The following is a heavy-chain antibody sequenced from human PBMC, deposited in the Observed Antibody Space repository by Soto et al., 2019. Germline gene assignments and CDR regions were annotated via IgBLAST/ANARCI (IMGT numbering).Heavy chain of an antibody. CDR1: GYSFSSFG. Sequence: QGQLVQSGPEVKKPGASVKVSCKTSGYSFSSFGISWLRRAPGQGPEWMGWISFYNGKTNFAQKFQDRITLTTDTSTTTAYMQLRSLTSDDTAMYDCARDVRMGATMDASEIWGQGTRVTVSS. J-gene: IGHJ3*02. CDR3: ARDVRMGATMDASEI. CDR2: ISFYNGKT. D-gene: IGHD1-26*01. V-gene: IGHV1-18*01.